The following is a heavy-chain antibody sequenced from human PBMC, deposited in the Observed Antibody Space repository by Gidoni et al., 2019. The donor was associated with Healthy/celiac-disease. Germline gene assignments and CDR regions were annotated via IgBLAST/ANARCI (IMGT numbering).Heavy chain of an antibody. Sequence: QVQLQQWGAGLLKPSETLSLTCAVYGGSFSGYYWRWIRQPPGKGLEWIGEINHSGSTNYNPSLKSRVTISVDTSKNQFSLKLSSVTAADTAVYYCASNPRFLEWLGYYYGMDVWGQGTTVTVSS. CDR1: GGSFSGYY. V-gene: IGHV4-34*01. CDR3: ASNPRFLEWLGYYYGMDV. D-gene: IGHD3-3*01. CDR2: INHSGST. J-gene: IGHJ6*02.